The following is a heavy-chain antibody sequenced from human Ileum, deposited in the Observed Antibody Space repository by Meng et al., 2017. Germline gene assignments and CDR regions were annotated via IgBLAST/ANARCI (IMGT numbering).Heavy chain of an antibody. J-gene: IGHJ4*02. CDR1: GYSVTRYG. V-gene: IGHV1-18*01. CDR3: ARDTVGTTLGDY. D-gene: IGHD4-23*01. Sequence: QVQLVQSGAEVKKPGASVKVACKAAGYSVTRYGIGWVRQAPGQGLEWMGWISAYSGSTKYAQKLKGRVTMTTDTSTSTAYMELRNLRSDDTAVYYCARDTVGTTLGDYWGQGTPVTVSS. CDR2: ISAYSGST.